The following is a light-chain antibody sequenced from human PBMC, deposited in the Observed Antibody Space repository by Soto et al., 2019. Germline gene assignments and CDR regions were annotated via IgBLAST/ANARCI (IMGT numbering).Light chain of an antibody. CDR3: YSYTSSSTYV. V-gene: IGLV2-14*01. CDR2: EVS. CDR1: GSDIGSYNF. Sequence: QSVLTQPASVSGSPGQSITSSCTGTGSDIGSYNFVSWYQHHPGKAPKLMIYEVSNRPSGVSDRFSGSKSDNTASLSISGLQAEDEGDYYCYSYTSSSTYVFGTGTKVTVL. J-gene: IGLJ1*01.